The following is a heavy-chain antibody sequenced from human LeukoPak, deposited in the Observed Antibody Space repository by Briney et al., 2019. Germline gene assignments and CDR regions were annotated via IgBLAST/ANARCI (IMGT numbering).Heavy chain of an antibody. CDR2: FYSSTRT. V-gene: IGHV4-61*09. CDR3: ARCMSELDYGDYAYYYHMDV. D-gene: IGHD4-17*01. Sequence: PSETLSLTCTVAGDSLTSGSRYWSWIRQPAGKGLEWIGHFYSSTRTTYNPSLESRVTISGDTAKNQFSLKLDSVTAADTAVYFCARCMSELDYGDYAYYYHMDVWGKGTTVTVSS. CDR1: GDSLTSGSRY. J-gene: IGHJ6*04.